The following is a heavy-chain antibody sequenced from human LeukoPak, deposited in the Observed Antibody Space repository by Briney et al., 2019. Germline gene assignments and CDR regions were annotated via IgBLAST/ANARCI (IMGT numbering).Heavy chain of an antibody. V-gene: IGHV3-11*04. CDR2: ISSSGRTI. D-gene: IGHD6-13*01. CDR3: ARVARGYSSPIDY. J-gene: IGHJ4*02. CDR1: GFTFSDYY. Sequence: GGSLRFSCAASGFTFSDYYMSWIRQAPGKGLEWVSYISSSGRTIYYADSVKGRFTISRDNAKNSLYLQMNSLRAEDTAVYYCARVARGYSSPIDYWGQGTLVTVSS.